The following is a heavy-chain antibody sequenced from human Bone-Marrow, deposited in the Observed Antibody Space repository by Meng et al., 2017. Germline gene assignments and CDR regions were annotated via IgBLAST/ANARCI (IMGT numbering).Heavy chain of an antibody. CDR1: GFTFDDYG. CDR2: INWNGGST. D-gene: IGHD5-24*01. J-gene: IGHJ4*02. V-gene: IGHV3-20*04. CDR3: ARIAGEMATIVAAVFDY. Sequence: GESLKISCAASGFTFDDYGMSWVRQAPGKGLEWVSGINWNGGSTGYADSVKGRFTISRDNAKNSLYLHMNSLRAEDTAVYYCARIAGEMATIVAAVFDYWGQGTLVTVSS.